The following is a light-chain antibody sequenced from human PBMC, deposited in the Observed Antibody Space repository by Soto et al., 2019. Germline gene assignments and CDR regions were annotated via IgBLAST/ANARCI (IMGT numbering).Light chain of an antibody. CDR3: QQYNNWPFPSLT. CDR2: GAS. V-gene: IGKV3-15*01. CDR1: QSVSSN. Sequence: EIVMTQSPATLSVSPGERATLSCRASQSVSSNLAWYQQKPGQAPRLLIYGASTRATGIPARFSGSGSGTEFTLTVSSLQSEDFAGDYCQQYNNWPFPSLTFGQGTKVEIK. J-gene: IGKJ1*01.